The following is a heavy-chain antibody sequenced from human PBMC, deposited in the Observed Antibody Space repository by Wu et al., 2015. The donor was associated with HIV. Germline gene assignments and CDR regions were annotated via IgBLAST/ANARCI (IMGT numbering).Heavy chain of an antibody. CDR2: INDDTGDT. CDR1: GYTFTGYY. J-gene: IGHJ4*02. Sequence: QVQLVQSGAEVKKPGASMKVSCKASGYTFTGYYMHWVRQAPGQGLEWMGWINDDTGDTKYAQRFQGRVTMTRDTSISTAYMELRRLTSDDLAVYYCVRRQNWNLNNYHFDYWGQGTLVTVSS. CDR3: VRRQNWNLNNYHFDY. D-gene: IGHD1-1*01. V-gene: IGHV1-2*02.